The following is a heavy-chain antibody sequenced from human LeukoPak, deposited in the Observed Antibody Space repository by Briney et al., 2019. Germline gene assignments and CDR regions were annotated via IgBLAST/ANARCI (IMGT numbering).Heavy chain of an antibody. CDR2: INPSGGST. Sequence: GASVKVSCKASGYTFTSNYIHWVRQAPGQGLEWMGIINPSGGSTSYAQKFQGRVTMTRDTSTSTVYMELSSLRSEDTAVYYCARAKSPREAFDIWGQGTMVTVSS. CDR1: GYTFTSNY. V-gene: IGHV1-46*01. J-gene: IGHJ3*02. D-gene: IGHD1-26*01. CDR3: ARAKSPREAFDI.